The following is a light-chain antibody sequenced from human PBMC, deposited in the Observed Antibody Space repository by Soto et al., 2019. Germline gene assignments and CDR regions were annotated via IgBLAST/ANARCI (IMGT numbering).Light chain of an antibody. Sequence: EIVLTKSRGTLSLSPVSRATLSCRASTSLSSNYLAWDQQKPCQAPRFLIYGASSRATGIPDRFSGSGSGTDFTLTISRLEPEDFAVYFCQKYGNFWTFGQGTKVDIK. CDR2: GAS. CDR3: QKYGNFWT. J-gene: IGKJ1*01. CDR1: TSLSSNY. V-gene: IGKV3-20*01.